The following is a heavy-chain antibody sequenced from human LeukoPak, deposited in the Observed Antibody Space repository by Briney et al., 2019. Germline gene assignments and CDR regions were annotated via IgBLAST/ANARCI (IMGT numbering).Heavy chain of an antibody. V-gene: IGHV3-11*01. CDR2: ISSSGSTK. D-gene: IGHD2/OR15-2a*01. J-gene: IGHJ4*02. Sequence: PSETLSLTCTVSGASISSSTYYWGWIRQPPGKGLEWVSYISSSGSTKYYADSVKGRFTISRDNARNSLYLQMNSLRAEDTAVYFCARGGLSIMGYWGQGTLVTVSS. CDR3: ARGGLSIMGY. CDR1: GASISSSTYY.